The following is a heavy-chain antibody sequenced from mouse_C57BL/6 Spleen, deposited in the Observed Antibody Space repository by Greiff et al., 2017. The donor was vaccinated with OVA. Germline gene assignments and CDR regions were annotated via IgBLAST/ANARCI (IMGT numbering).Heavy chain of an antibody. V-gene: IGHV8-12*01. CDR3: ARGSYSSYWYFDV. CDR2: IYWDDDK. Sequence: ESGPGILQSSQTLSLTCSFSGFSLSTSGMGVSWIRQPSGKGLEWLAHIYWDDDKRYNPSLKSRLTISKDTSRNQVFLKITSVDTADSATYYCARGSYSSYWYFDVWGTGTTVTVSS. D-gene: IGHD2-5*01. J-gene: IGHJ1*03. CDR1: GFSLSTSGMG.